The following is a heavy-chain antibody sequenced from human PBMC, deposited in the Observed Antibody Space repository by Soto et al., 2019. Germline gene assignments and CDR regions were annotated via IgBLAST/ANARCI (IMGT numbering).Heavy chain of an antibody. CDR2: ISGSGGST. V-gene: IGHV3-23*01. Sequence: GSLRLSCAASGFTFSSYAMSWVHQAPGKGLEWVSAISGSGGSTYYADSVKGRFTISRDNSKNTLYLQMNSLRAEDTAVYYCAKDGTISPGTFDYWGQGTLVTVSS. CDR3: AKDGTISPGTFDY. D-gene: IGHD1-1*01. CDR1: GFTFSSYA. J-gene: IGHJ4*02.